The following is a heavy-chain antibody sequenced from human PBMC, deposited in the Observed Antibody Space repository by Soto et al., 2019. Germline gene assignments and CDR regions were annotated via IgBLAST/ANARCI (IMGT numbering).Heavy chain of an antibody. Sequence: PGESLKISGKGSGYSFTTYWIGWVRQMPGKGLEWMGTIYPGDSDTRYSPSFQGQVTISADKSINTAYLQWSSLRASDTAMYYCARRAEDTEYFQHWGQGTLVTVSS. V-gene: IGHV5-51*01. CDR2: IYPGDSDT. J-gene: IGHJ1*01. CDR3: ARRAEDTEYFQH. CDR1: GYSFTTYW. D-gene: IGHD6-19*01.